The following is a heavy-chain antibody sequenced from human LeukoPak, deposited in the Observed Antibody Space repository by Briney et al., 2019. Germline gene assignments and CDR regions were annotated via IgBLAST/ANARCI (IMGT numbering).Heavy chain of an antibody. D-gene: IGHD5-18*01. V-gene: IGHV4-39*07. CDR1: GGSISSSSYY. J-gene: IGHJ4*02. Sequence: SETLSLTCTVSGGSISSSSYYWGWIRQPPGKGLEWIGSIYYSGSTYYNPSLNIRVTISVDTSKNQFSLKLSSVTAADTAVYYCARDLIADTAMDTYDYWGQGTLVTVSS. CDR3: ARDLIADTAMDTYDY. CDR2: IYYSGST.